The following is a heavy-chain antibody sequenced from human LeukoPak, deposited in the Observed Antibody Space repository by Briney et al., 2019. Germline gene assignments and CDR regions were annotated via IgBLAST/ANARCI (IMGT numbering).Heavy chain of an antibody. V-gene: IGHV3-7*01. CDR1: GFTFSSYW. D-gene: IGHD4-17*01. Sequence: GGSLRLSCAASGFTFSSYWMSWVRQAPGKGLEWVANIKQDGSEKYYVDSVKGRFTISRDNAKNTLYLQMNSLRAEETAVYYCARAPDYGDYLGQLGYWGQGTLVTVSS. CDR2: IKQDGSEK. CDR3: ARAPDYGDYLGQLGY. J-gene: IGHJ4*02.